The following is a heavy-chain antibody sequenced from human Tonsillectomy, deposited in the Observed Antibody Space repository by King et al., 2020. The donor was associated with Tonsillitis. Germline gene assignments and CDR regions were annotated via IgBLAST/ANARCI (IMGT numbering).Heavy chain of an antibody. D-gene: IGHD6-19*01. CDR1: GGSISSYY. J-gene: IGHJ5*02. CDR2: IYYSGST. Sequence: QLQESGPGLVKPSETLSLTCTVSGGSISSYYWSWIRQPPGKGLEWIGYIYYSGSTNYNPSLKSRVTISEDTSKNQFSLKLSSVTAADTAVYYCAIRLTGYSSGWFEDNWFDPWGQGTLVTASS. V-gene: IGHV4-59*01. CDR3: AIRLTGYSSGWFEDNWFDP.